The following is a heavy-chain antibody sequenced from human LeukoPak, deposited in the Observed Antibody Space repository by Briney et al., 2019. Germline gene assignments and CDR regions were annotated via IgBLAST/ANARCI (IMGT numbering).Heavy chain of an antibody. D-gene: IGHD4/OR15-4a*01. CDR1: GFTFSDYW. CDR2: IKYDGIDK. J-gene: IGHJ4*02. Sequence: PGGSLRLSCVASGFTFSDYWMSWVSQAPGKGLEWVANIKYDGIDKQYVDSIKGRFTISRDNAKNTLYLQMDSLRVDDTAIYYCAKFSRVQSSFWGQGTLVTVSS. V-gene: IGHV3-7*01. CDR3: AKFSRVQSSF.